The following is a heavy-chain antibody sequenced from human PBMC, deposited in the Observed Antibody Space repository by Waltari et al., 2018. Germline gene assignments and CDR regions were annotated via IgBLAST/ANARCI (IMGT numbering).Heavy chain of an antibody. V-gene: IGHV1-18*04. CDR1: GYTFTSFG. Sequence: QVQLVQSGDDVKKVGASVKVSCKTSGYTFTSFGVSWVRQASGQGLEWMGWASAYNGHTNYAQKFQGRVTMTTDTSTSTAYMELRSLRSDDTAVYYCVRDLGDSVVPRVFFDIWGQGTMVTVSS. D-gene: IGHD3-10*01. CDR2: ASAYNGHT. J-gene: IGHJ3*02. CDR3: VRDLGDSVVPRVFFDI.